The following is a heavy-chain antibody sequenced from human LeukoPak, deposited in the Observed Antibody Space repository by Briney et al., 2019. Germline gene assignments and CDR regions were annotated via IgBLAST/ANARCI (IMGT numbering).Heavy chain of an antibody. V-gene: IGHV3-23*01. CDR2: ISNSGGST. CDR1: GFTFSSYA. CDR3: ARDPVVVVTTKQNQSVVVTAIDSDDY. Sequence: GGSLRLSCAASGFTFSSYAMSWVRQAPGKGLEWVSAISNSGGSTYNADSVKGRFTISRDNSKNTLYLQMNSLRAEDTAVYYCARDPVVVVTTKQNQSVVVTAIDSDDYWGQGTLVTVSS. J-gene: IGHJ4*02. D-gene: IGHD2-21*02.